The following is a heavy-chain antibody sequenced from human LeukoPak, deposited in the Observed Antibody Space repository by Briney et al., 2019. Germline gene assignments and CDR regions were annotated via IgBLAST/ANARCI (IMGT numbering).Heavy chain of an antibody. CDR2: ISNFGDII. V-gene: IGHV3-48*03. CDR1: GFTFSNYE. J-gene: IGHJ6*03. Sequence: GGSLRLSCAASGFTFSNYEMNWVRQAPGKGLEWISHISNFGDIIHYADSVEGRFTISRDNAKNSLYLQMHSLRAEDTAVYYCAKDATAVVGTVYMDVWGKGTTVTISS. D-gene: IGHD6-13*01. CDR3: AKDATAVVGTVYMDV.